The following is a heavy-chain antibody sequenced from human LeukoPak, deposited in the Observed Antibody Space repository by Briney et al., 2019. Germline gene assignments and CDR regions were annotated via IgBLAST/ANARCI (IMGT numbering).Heavy chain of an antibody. J-gene: IGHJ4*02. CDR1: GFTFSTYW. CDR3: ARRYFDY. CDR2: MKRDGSEI. V-gene: IGHV3-7*01. Sequence: GGSLRLSCSASGFTFSTYWMSWVRQAPGKGLEWVANMKRDGSEIYYVDSVRGRFTISRDNARNSLYLQMNSLRAEDTAVYYCARRYFDYWGQGALVTVSS.